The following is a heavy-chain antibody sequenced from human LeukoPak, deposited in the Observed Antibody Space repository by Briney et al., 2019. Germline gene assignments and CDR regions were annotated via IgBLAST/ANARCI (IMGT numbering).Heavy chain of an antibody. D-gene: IGHD3-16*01. J-gene: IGHJ4*02. CDR1: GFTVSSNY. CDR3: ASPLLWRLVGDY. Sequence: GGSLRLSCAASGFTVSSNYMSWVRQAPGKGLEWVSVIYSSGSTYYADSVKGRFIISRDNSKNTLYLQMNSLRAEDTAVYYCASPLLWRLVGDYWGQGTLVTVSS. V-gene: IGHV3-66*01. CDR2: IYSSGST.